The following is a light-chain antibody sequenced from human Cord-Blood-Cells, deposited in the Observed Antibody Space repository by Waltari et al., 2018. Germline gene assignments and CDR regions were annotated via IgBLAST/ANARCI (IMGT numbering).Light chain of an antibody. V-gene: IGKV1-39*01. J-gene: IGKJ1*01. Sequence: DIQMTQSPSSLSASVGDRVTITCRASQSISSYLNWYQQKPGKAPKLLIYAASSLQSGVPSRFSGSGTGTDFTLTISSLQPEGFATYYCQQSYSTPWTFGQGTKVEIK. CDR3: QQSYSTPWT. CDR1: QSISSY. CDR2: AAS.